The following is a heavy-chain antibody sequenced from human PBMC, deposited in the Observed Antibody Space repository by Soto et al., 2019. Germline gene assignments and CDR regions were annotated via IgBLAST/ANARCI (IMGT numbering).Heavy chain of an antibody. Sequence: PSETLSLTCTVSGGSISSSDSYWSRIRQPPGKGLEWIGDINSSGRTNYNSSLKSRVTLSVDTSKNQFSLRLSSVTAADTAVYYCARVRGYYDSSGFSMDVWGQGTTVTVSS. CDR2: INSSGRT. V-gene: IGHV4-30-4*01. D-gene: IGHD3-22*01. J-gene: IGHJ6*02. CDR1: GGSISSSDSY. CDR3: ARVRGYYDSSGFSMDV.